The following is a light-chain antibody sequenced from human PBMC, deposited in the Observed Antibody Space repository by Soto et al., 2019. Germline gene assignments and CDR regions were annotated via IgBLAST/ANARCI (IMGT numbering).Light chain of an antibody. V-gene: IGKV3-20*01. CDR2: GAS. CDR1: QSVSINY. J-gene: IGKJ1*01. Sequence: EIVLTQSPGTLSLSPGERATLSCRASQSVSINYLAWYQQKPGQAPRLLIYGASGRATGIPDRFSGSESGTDFTLTISRVEAEDFAVYYCQQYGTSPRTLGQGTKVDIK. CDR3: QQYGTSPRT.